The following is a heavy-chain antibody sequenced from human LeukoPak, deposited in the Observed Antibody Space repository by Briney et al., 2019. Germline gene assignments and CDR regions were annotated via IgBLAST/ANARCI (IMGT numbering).Heavy chain of an antibody. J-gene: IGHJ5*02. CDR1: GFTFSSYA. Sequence: RAGGSLRLSCAASGFTFSSYAMSWVRQAPGKGLEWVSAISGSGGSTYYADSVKGRFTISRDNSKNTLYLQMNSLRAEDTAVYYCAKYQGIPGGWFDPWGQGTLVTVSS. V-gene: IGHV3-23*01. CDR3: AKYQGIPGGWFDP. CDR2: ISGSGGST. D-gene: IGHD2-2*01.